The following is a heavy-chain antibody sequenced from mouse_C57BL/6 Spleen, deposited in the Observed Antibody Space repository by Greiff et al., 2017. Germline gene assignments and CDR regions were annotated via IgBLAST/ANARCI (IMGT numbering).Heavy chain of an antibody. Sequence: VQLMESGAELARPGASVKLSCKASGYTFTSYGISWVKQRTGQGLEWIGEIYPRSGNTYYNEKFKGKATLTADKSSSTASMELRSLTSEDSAVYFCARGSYYGSSPYAMDYWGQGTSVTVSS. D-gene: IGHD1-1*01. J-gene: IGHJ4*01. CDR1: GYTFTSYG. V-gene: IGHV1-81*01. CDR2: IYPRSGNT. CDR3: ARGSYYGSSPYAMDY.